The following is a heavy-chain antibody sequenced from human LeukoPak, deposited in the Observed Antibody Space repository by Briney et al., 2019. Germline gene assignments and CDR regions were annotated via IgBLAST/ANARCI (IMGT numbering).Heavy chain of an antibody. CDR1: GFTFDDYA. CDR2: ISWNSGSI. D-gene: IGHD2-21*01. J-gene: IGHJ4*02. CDR3: AKVTMKWASHPGFAD. V-gene: IGHV3-9*01. Sequence: PGGSLRLSCAASGFTFDDYAMHWVRQAPGKGLEWVSGISWNSGSIGYADSVKGRFTISRDNAKNSLYLQMNSLRAEDTALYYCAKVTMKWASHPGFADWGQGTLVTVSS.